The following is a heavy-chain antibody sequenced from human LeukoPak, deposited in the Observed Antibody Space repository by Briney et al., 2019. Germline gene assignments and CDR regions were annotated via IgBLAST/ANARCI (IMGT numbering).Heavy chain of an antibody. V-gene: IGHV4-59*08. CDR2: IYYSGST. Sequence: SETLSLTCTVSGGSISSYYWSWIRQPPGKGLEWIGYIYYSGSTNYNPSLKSRVTISVDTSKNQFSLKLSSVTAADTAVYYCARTTVTTDAFDIWGQGTMVTVSS. CDR3: ARTTVTTDAFDI. J-gene: IGHJ3*02. CDR1: GGSISSYY. D-gene: IGHD4-17*01.